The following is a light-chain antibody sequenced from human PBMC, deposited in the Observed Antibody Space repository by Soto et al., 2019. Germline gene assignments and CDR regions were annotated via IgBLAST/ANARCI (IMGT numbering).Light chain of an antibody. V-gene: IGKV3-20*01. CDR2: GAS. Sequence: EIVLTQSPGTLSLSPGERATLSCRASQSVSSSYLAWYQQKPGQAPRLLIYGASSRATDIPDRFSGSGSGTDFTLTISRLEPEDSAVYYCQQYGTSPTFGGGTKVDI. CDR3: QQYGTSPT. J-gene: IGKJ4*01. CDR1: QSVSSSY.